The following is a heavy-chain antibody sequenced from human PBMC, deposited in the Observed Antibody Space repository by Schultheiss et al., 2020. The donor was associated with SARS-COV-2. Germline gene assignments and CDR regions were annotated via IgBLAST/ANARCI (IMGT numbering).Heavy chain of an antibody. V-gene: IGHV4-59*08. D-gene: IGHD5-18*01. J-gene: IGHJ4*02. Sequence: SQTLSLTCTVSGGSISSYYWSWIRQPAGKGLEWIGEINHSGSTNYNPSLKSRVTISVDTSMNHFSLMLSSVTATDTAMYYCARQAGYSSGLGFDYWGQGTLVTVSS. CDR3: ARQAGYSSGLGFDY. CDR2: INHSGST. CDR1: GGSISSYY.